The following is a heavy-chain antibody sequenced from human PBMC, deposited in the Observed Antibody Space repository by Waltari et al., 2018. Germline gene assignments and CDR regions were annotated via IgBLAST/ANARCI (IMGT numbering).Heavy chain of an antibody. D-gene: IGHD3-3*01. J-gene: IGHJ4*02. V-gene: IGHV1-18*01. CDR1: GYIFTGYS. CDR2: ISAYNGNT. CDR3: ARGALGRVYYEYYFDS. Sequence: QVQLVQSGAEVKKPGASVKVSCKTSGYIFTGYSITCVRQAPGQGLEGMRWISAYNGNTKNEQNFQDRVTMTIDTSTTTAYMELRSLRSDDTAVYYCARGALGRVYYEYYFDSWGQGTLVTVSS.